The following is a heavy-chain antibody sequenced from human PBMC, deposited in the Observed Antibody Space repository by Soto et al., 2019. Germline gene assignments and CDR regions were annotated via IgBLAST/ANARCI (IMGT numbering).Heavy chain of an antibody. V-gene: IGHV3-23*01. CDR2: ISGSGGST. Sequence: GGSLRLSCAASGFTFSSCAMSWVRQAPGKGLEWVSSISGSGGSTHYADSVEGRFTISRDNSKNTLYLQMNSLRAEDTAIYYCAKDSHNGNDGLGLAYYYYYMDVWGKGTTVTVSS. D-gene: IGHD1-20*01. J-gene: IGHJ6*03. CDR1: GFTFSSCA. CDR3: AKDSHNGNDGLGLAYYYYYMDV.